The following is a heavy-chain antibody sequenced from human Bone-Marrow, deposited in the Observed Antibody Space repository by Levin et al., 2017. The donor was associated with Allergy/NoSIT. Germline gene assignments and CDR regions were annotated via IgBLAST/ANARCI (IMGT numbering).Heavy chain of an antibody. J-gene: IGHJ4*02. CDR1: GLTFSNYG. V-gene: IGHV3-33*01. CDR2: IWFDGTKK. Sequence: LSLTCAASGLTFSNYGMHWVRQAPGKGLEWVAVIWFDGTKKFYAHSVKGRFTISRDNSESMLFLQMDSLRAEDTAIYFCAGAYGDYGLDYWGQGTLVTVSS. D-gene: IGHD4-17*01. CDR3: AGAYGDYGLDY.